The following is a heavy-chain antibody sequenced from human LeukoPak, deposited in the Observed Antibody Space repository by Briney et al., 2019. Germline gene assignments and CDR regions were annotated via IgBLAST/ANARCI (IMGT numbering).Heavy chain of an antibody. V-gene: IGHV3-11*04. D-gene: IGHD2-2*01. CDR2: ISSSGSTI. CDR3: ARRLIVVVPAAADY. J-gene: IGHJ4*02. CDR1: GFTFSDYY. Sequence: GGSLRLSCAASGFTFSDYYMSWIRQAPGKGLEWVSYISSSGSTIYYADSVKGRFTISRDNAKNSLYLQMNSLRAEDTAVYYCARRLIVVVPAAADYWGQGTLVTVSS.